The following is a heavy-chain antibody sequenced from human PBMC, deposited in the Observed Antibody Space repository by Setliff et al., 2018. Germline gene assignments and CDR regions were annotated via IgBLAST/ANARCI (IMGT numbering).Heavy chain of an antibody. CDR3: AREDGPNYYYYYMDI. Sequence: PSETLSLTCTVSGGSISSGNYYWSWIRQHAGKGLEWIGHIQTSGTTNYNPSLKSRVTISVDTSTNQFSLKFSAVTAADTAVYFCAREDGPNYYYYYMDIWGKVTTVTVSS. J-gene: IGHJ6*03. CDR2: IQTSGTT. D-gene: IGHD2-8*01. CDR1: GGSISSGNYY. V-gene: IGHV4-61*09.